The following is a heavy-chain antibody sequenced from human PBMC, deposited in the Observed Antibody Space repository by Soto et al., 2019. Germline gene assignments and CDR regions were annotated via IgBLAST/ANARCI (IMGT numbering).Heavy chain of an antibody. D-gene: IGHD5-12*01. V-gene: IGHV1-46*03. Sequence: QVQLVQSGAEVKKPGASVKVSCKASGYTFTSYYMHWVRQAPGQGLEWMGIINPSGGSTSYAQKFQGRITMTRDTSTSTVYMELSSLRSEDTAVYYCASLTGYSGYDSLCGDCWGKGTLVTVSS. CDR2: INPSGGST. CDR1: GYTFTSYY. J-gene: IGHJ4*02. CDR3: ASLTGYSGYDSLCGDC.